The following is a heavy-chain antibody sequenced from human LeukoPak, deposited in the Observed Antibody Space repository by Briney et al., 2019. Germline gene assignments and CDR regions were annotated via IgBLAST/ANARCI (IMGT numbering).Heavy chain of an antibody. Sequence: GGSLRLSCAASGFTVSSNYMSWVRQAPGRGLEWVSSISGDSIYIYYADSVRGRFTVSRDNAKSSLFLQMNSLRAEDTAVYYCARCSSTGCASSPLAGYLYWGQGTLVTVSS. J-gene: IGHJ4*02. V-gene: IGHV3-21*01. CDR3: ARCSSTGCASSPLAGYLY. CDR1: GFTVSSNY. CDR2: ISGDSIYI. D-gene: IGHD2-2*01.